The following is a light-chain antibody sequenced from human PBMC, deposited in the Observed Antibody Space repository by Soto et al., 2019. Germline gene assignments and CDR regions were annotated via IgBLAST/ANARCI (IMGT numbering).Light chain of an antibody. CDR3: QQHNNWPPFT. Sequence: EIVMTQSPATLSVSPGERATLSCRASQSVSSNLAWYQQKPGQAPSLLIHGASTRATGSPARLSGSRSGTAFTPTISSLQSEDFAVYYCQQHNNWPPFTFGGGTKVDIK. CDR2: GAS. J-gene: IGKJ4*01. CDR1: QSVSSN. V-gene: IGKV3-15*01.